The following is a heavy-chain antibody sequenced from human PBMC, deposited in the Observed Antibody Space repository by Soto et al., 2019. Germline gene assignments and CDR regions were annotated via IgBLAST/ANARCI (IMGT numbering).Heavy chain of an antibody. D-gene: IGHD5-12*01. CDR2: IVVGSGNT. Sequence: ASVKVSCKASGFTFTSSAMQWVRQARGQRLEWIGWIVVGSGNTNYAQKFQERVSITGDMSTRTAYMELSSLRSEDTAVYYCAAGVTYDGNFDIWGQGTMVTVSS. J-gene: IGHJ3*02. CDR1: GFTFTSSA. V-gene: IGHV1-58*02. CDR3: AAGVTYDGNFDI.